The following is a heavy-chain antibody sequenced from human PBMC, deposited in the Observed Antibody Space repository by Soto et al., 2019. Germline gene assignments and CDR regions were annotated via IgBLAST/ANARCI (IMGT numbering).Heavy chain of an antibody. D-gene: IGHD6-19*01. V-gene: IGHV3-23*01. CDR3: AKRIEIAVAGGGPPGH. J-gene: IGHJ4*02. CDR2: ISGSGGST. Sequence: GGSLRLSCAASGFTFSSYAMSWVRQAPGKGLEWVSAISGSGGSTYYADSVKGRFTISRDNSKNTLYLQMNSLRAEDTAVYYCAKRIEIAVAGGGPPGHWGQGTLVTVSS. CDR1: GFTFSSYA.